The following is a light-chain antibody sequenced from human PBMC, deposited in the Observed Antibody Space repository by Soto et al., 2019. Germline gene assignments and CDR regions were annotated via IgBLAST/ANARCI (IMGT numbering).Light chain of an antibody. CDR1: QSISNW. Sequence: DIQMTQSPSTLSASVGDRVTITCRASQSISNWLAWYQQKPGKDPKLLIFKASTLESGVPSRFSGSGSGTEFTLNISSLQPDDFATYHCQQYDTYPRTFGQGTKVDIK. J-gene: IGKJ1*01. V-gene: IGKV1-5*03. CDR2: KAS. CDR3: QQYDTYPRT.